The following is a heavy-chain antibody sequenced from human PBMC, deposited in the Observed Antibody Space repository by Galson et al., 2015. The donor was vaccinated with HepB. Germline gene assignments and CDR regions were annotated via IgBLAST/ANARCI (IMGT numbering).Heavy chain of an antibody. J-gene: IGHJ4*02. V-gene: IGHV1-69*13. D-gene: IGHD5-24*01. CDR2: IIPIFGTA. CDR3: ARVRARDGYKWGYFDY. Sequence: SVKVSCKASGGTFSSYAISWVRQAPGQGLEWMGGIIPIFGTANYAQKFQGRVTITADESTSTAYMELSSLRSEDTAVYYCARVRARDGYKWGYFDYWGQGTLVTVSS. CDR1: GGTFSSYA.